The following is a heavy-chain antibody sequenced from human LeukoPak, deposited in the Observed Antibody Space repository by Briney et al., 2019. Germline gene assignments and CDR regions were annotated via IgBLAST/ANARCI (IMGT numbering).Heavy chain of an antibody. D-gene: IGHD3-3*01. CDR3: ARDFRGGYDFWSGYYTPYYFDY. CDR2: IYYSGST. J-gene: IGHJ4*02. V-gene: IGHV4-39*07. CDR1: GGSISSYY. Sequence: PSETLSLTCTVSGGSISSYYWVWIRQPPGKGLEWIGTIYYSGSTYYNPSLKSRVTISVDTSKNHFSLKLSSVTAADTAVYYCARDFRGGYDFWSGYYTPYYFDYWGQGTLVTVSP.